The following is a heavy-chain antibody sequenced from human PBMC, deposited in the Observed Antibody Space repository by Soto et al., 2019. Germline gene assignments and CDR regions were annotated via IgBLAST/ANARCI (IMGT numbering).Heavy chain of an antibody. Sequence: PVGSLRLSCAASGFTFINYNMNWVRQAPGKGLEWVSYISSRSSTIYYADSVKGRFTISRDNAKNSLYLQMNSLRDEDTAVYYCARDCGKGYGMDVWGQGTTVTVSS. CDR3: ARDCGKGYGMDV. J-gene: IGHJ6*02. CDR2: ISSRSSTI. CDR1: GFTFINYN. V-gene: IGHV3-48*02.